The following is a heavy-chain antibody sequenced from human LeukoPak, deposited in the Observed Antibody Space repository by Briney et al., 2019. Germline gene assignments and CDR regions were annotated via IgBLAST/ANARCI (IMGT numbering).Heavy chain of an antibody. CDR1: GGSISGGGYS. CDR3: ARDVTNDTAFDI. Sequence: SQTLSLTCAVSGGSISGGGYSWSWIRQPPGKGLEWIGYIYHSGSTYYNPSLKSRVTISVDRSKNQFSLKLSSVTAADTAVYYCARDVTNDTAFDIWGQGTMVTVSS. CDR2: IYHSGST. J-gene: IGHJ3*02. D-gene: IGHD3-9*01. V-gene: IGHV4-30-2*01.